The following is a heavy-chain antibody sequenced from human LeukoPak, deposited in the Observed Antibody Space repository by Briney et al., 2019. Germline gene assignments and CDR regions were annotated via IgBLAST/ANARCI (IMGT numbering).Heavy chain of an antibody. CDR3: AKHRAAMVRGVTMNWFDP. V-gene: IGHV3-23*01. Sequence: PGGSLRLSCAASGFTFSSYAMSWVRQAPGKGLEWVSAISGSGGSTYYADSVKGRFTISRDNSKNTLYLQMNSLRAEDTAVYYCAKHRAAMVRGVTMNWFDPWGQGTLVTVSS. CDR2: ISGSGGST. D-gene: IGHD3-10*01. J-gene: IGHJ5*02. CDR1: GFTFSSYA.